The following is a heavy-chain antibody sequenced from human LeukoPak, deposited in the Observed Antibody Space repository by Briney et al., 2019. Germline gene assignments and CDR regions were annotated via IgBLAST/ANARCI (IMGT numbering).Heavy chain of an antibody. J-gene: IGHJ4*02. CDR1: GGTFSNYV. D-gene: IGHD5-24*01. CDR2: IIPIFGTA. Sequence: ASVKASCKASGGTFSNYVITWVRQAPGQGLEWMGGIIPIFGTANYAQKFQGRVTITADKSTSTAYMELSSLRSEDTAVYYCARPAGWLPRYYFEYWGQGTLVTVSS. V-gene: IGHV1-69*06. CDR3: ARPAGWLPRYYFEY.